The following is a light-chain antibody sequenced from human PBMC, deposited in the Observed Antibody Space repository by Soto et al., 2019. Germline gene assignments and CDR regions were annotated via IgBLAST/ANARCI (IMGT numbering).Light chain of an antibody. J-gene: IGKJ4*01. CDR3: QQYNNWPLT. CDR2: GAS. CDR1: QSVSSN. Sequence: TQSPATLSVSPGERATLSCRASQSVSSNLAWYQQKLGQAPRLLIYGASTRATGIPARFSGSGSGTEFTLTISSLQSEDFAVYYCQQYNNWPLTFGGGTKVEIK. V-gene: IGKV3-15*01.